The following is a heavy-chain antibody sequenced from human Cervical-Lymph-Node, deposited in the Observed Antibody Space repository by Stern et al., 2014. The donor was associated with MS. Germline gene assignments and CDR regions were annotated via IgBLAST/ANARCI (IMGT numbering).Heavy chain of an antibody. J-gene: IGHJ4*02. CDR3: ARDGTSSWSHYFDY. Sequence: QVQLVESGAAVAKPGASVKVSCKASGYTFTSFGLSWVRQAPGQGLEWMGWISGYDGHTNYAEKVQARVTMTTDTSTSTAYLELRSLRSDDTALYYCARDGTSSWSHYFDYWGQGTLVTVSS. D-gene: IGHD6-13*01. CDR1: GYTFTSFG. CDR2: ISGYDGHT. V-gene: IGHV1-18*01.